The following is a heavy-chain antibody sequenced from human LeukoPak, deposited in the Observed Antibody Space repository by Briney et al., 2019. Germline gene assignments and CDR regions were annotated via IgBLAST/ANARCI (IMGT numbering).Heavy chain of an antibody. D-gene: IGHD3-22*01. J-gene: IGHJ4*02. V-gene: IGHV6-1*01. Sequence: SQTLSLTCAISGDSVSNNSAAWNWIRQSPSRGLEWLGRTYYRSKWYNDYAVSVKSRITINPDTSKNQFSLRLNSVTPEDTAVYYCARGRARYYYDSSGYYYFDYWGQGTLVTVSS. CDR1: GDSVSNNSAA. CDR3: ARGRARYYYDSSGYYYFDY. CDR2: TYYRSKWYN.